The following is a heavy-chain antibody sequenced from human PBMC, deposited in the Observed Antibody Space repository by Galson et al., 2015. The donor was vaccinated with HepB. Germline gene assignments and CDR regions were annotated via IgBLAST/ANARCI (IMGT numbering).Heavy chain of an antibody. CDR3: ARTSSGYPRNFDL. V-gene: IGHV1-3*01. Sequence: SVKVSCKASGYIFTNYAMHWVRQAPGQRLECMGWIIPGTGHTQHSQKFQGRITMTRDTPANTAYMDLSSLTSEDTAVYYCARTSSGYPRNFDLWGRGALVTVSS. CDR1: GYIFTNYA. D-gene: IGHD3-22*01. CDR2: IIPGTGHT. J-gene: IGHJ2*01.